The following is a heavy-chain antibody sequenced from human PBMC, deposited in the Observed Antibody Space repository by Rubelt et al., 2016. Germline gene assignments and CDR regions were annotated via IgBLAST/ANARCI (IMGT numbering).Heavy chain of an antibody. J-gene: IGHJ3*02. CDR1: GGSISSGVYY. D-gene: IGHD1-1*01. CDR2: IYYSGST. Sequence: QVQLQESGPGLVKPSQTLSLTCTVSGGSISSGVYYWSWIRQHPGKGLEWIGYIYYSGSTYYNPSLQSLDAISVDTSKNQFSLRLTAVTAADTAGYYCARGGTITQLDAFDIWGQGTMVTVSS. V-gene: IGHV4-31*01. CDR3: ARGGTITQLDAFDI.